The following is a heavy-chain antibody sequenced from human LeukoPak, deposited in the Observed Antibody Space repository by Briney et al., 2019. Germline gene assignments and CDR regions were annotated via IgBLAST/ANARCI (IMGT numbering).Heavy chain of an antibody. V-gene: IGHV3-30*02. CDR3: AKDYYDSSGYYDSSHAY. Sequence: GGSLRLSCAASGFTFSSYSMHWVRQAPGKGLEWVAFIRYDGSNKYYADSVKGRFTISRDNSKNTLYLQMNSLRAEDTAVYYCAKDYYDSSGYYDSSHAYWGQGTLVTVSS. CDR2: IRYDGSNK. CDR1: GFTFSSYS. D-gene: IGHD3-22*01. J-gene: IGHJ4*02.